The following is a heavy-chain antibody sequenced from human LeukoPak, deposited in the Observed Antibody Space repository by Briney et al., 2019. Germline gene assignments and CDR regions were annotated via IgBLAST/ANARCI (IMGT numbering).Heavy chain of an antibody. Sequence: SETLSLTCTVSGGSISSYYWSWIRQPPGKGLEWIGYIYYSGSANYNPSLKSRVTISVDTSKNQFSLKLSSVTAADTAVYYCATQRSTEFDYWGQGTLVTVSS. CDR1: GGSISSYY. V-gene: IGHV4-59*01. CDR2: IYYSGSA. J-gene: IGHJ4*02. CDR3: ATQRSTEFDY. D-gene: IGHD2-2*01.